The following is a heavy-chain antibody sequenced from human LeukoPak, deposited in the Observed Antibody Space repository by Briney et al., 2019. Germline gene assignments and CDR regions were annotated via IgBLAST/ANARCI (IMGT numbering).Heavy chain of an antibody. J-gene: IGHJ5*02. CDR1: GFTFSSYG. CDR2: IRYDGSNK. CDR3: AKCCYYDSSGYPAT. D-gene: IGHD3-22*01. Sequence: GGALRLSCVPCGFTFSSYGMHWVRQAPGKGLEGVAFIRYDGSNKYYADSVKGRFTISRDNSKNTLYLQMNSLRAEDTAVYYCAKCCYYDSSGYPATWGQGTLVTVSS. V-gene: IGHV3-30*02.